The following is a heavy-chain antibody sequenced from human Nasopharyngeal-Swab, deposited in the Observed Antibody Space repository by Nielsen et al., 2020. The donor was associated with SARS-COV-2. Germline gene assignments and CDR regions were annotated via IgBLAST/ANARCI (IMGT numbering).Heavy chain of an antibody. CDR3: VRSSSWYYFDY. CDR2: IYYNGNT. V-gene: IGHV4-39*01. Sequence: SETLSLTCTVSGDSIAYSTFYSGWIRQPPGKGLEWIGNIYYNGNTYQNQSLKSRLTISVDKSKNQFSLQLSSVTAADTAVYYCVRSSSWYYFDYWAQGTQATVSS. J-gene: IGHJ4*02. CDR1: GDSIAYSTFY. D-gene: IGHD6-13*01.